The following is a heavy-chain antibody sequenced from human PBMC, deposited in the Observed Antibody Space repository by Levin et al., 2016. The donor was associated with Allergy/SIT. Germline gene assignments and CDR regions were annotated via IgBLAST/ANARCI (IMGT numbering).Heavy chain of an antibody. CDR2: IYPGDSDT. J-gene: IGHJ6*02. V-gene: IGHV5-51*01. CDR3: ARHTSMGYSSLFGLDV. Sequence: GESLKISCKGSGYSFSSYWVAWVRQMPGKGLEWMGFIYPGDSDTKYSPPFEGQVTISVDKSINTAYLQWSSLKASDTAMYYCARHTSMGYSSLFGLDVWGQGTAVTVSS. CDR1: GYSFSSYW. D-gene: IGHD6-19*01.